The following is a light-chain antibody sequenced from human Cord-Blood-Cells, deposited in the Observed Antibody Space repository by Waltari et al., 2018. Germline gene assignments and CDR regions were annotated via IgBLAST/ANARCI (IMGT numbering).Light chain of an antibody. CDR1: QSISSY. J-gene: IGKJ4*01. Sequence: DIQMTQSPSSLSASVGDRVTITCRASQSISSYLNWYQPKPGKAPKLLSYAASSLQSGVPSRFSGSGSGTDFTLTISSLQPEDFATYYCQQSYSTPQLTFGGGTKVEIK. CDR3: QQSYSTPQLT. CDR2: AAS. V-gene: IGKV1-39*01.